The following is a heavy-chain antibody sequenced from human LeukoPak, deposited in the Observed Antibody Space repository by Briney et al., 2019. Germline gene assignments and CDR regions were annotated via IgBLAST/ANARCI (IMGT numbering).Heavy chain of an antibody. Sequence: GASVKVSCKASGYTFSNYGITWVRQAPGQGLEWMGWISAYNGNTNYAQKFQGRVTMTTDTYTSTAYMELRSLRSDDTAVFYCAGDFYYDSSDHGGDYWGQGTLVTVSS. J-gene: IGHJ4*02. CDR3: AGDFYYDSSDHGGDY. V-gene: IGHV1-18*01. D-gene: IGHD3-22*01. CDR2: ISAYNGNT. CDR1: GYTFSNYG.